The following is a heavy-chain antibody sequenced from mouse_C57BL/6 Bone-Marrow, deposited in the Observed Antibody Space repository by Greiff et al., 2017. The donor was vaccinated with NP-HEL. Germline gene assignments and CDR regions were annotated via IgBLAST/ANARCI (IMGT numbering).Heavy chain of an antibody. D-gene: IGHD1-1*01. CDR3: ARITTVVASGDY. CDR2: IYPGDGDT. V-gene: IGHV1-82*01. CDR1: GYAFSSSW. J-gene: IGHJ2*01. Sequence: QVQLKESGPELVKPGASVKISCKASGYAFSSSWMNWVKQRPGKGLEWIGRIYPGDGDTNYNGKFKGKATLTADKSSSTAYMQLSSLTSEDSAVYFCARITTVVASGDYWRQGTTLTVSS.